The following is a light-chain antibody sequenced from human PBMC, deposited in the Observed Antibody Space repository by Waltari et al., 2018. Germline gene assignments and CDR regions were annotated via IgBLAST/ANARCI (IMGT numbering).Light chain of an antibody. CDR3: QSFDQTSEV. Sequence: FLLTQPHSVSESPGKTVTISCTRSGGSIDSRYVQWYQQRPGSSPPTVIYEAYRRPPGVPXXFSGSIDSSSNSASLTISGLRTEDEADYYCQSFDQTSEVFGGGTKVTVL. CDR2: EAY. J-gene: IGLJ3*02. V-gene: IGLV6-57*01. CDR1: GGSIDSRY.